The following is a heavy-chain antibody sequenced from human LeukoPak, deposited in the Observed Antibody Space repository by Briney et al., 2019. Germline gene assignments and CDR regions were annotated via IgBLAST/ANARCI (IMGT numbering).Heavy chain of an antibody. D-gene: IGHD2-15*01. V-gene: IGHV5-51*01. CDR2: IYPGDSDT. CDR1: GYSFTSYW. Sequence: GESLKISCKGSGYSFTSYWIVWVRQMPGKGLEWMGIIYPGDSDTRYSPSFQGQVTISADKSISIAYLQWSSLKASDTAMYYCARHGRLGYCSGGSCFEWFDPWGQGTLVTVSS. CDR3: ARHGRLGYCSGGSCFEWFDP. J-gene: IGHJ5*02.